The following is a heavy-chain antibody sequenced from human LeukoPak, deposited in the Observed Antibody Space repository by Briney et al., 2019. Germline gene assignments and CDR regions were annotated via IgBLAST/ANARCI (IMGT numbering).Heavy chain of an antibody. V-gene: IGHV3-53*01. CDR2: IYSGGST. D-gene: IGHD3-22*01. CDR1: GFTFSSYW. Sequence: GGSLRLSCAASGFTFSSYWMSWVRQAPGKGLEWVSVIYSGGSTYYADSVKGRFTISRDNSKNTLYLQMNSLRAEDTAVYYCARGVYSSGYNEYFQHWGQGTLVTVSS. CDR3: ARGVYSSGYNEYFQH. J-gene: IGHJ1*01.